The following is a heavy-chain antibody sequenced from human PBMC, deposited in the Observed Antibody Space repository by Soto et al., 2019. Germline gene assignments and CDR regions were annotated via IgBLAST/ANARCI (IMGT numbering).Heavy chain of an antibody. CDR3: ARLETITMTMYNWFDP. CDR2: ISAYNGNT. CDR1: GYTFTSYG. D-gene: IGHD3-22*01. Sequence: QVQLVQSGAEVKKPGASVKVSCKASGYTFTSYGISWVRQAPGQGLEWMGWISAYNGNTNYAQQLQGRVTMTTDTSTSTAYMELRSLRSDDTAVYYCARLETITMTMYNWFDPWGQGTLVTVSS. V-gene: IGHV1-18*01. J-gene: IGHJ5*02.